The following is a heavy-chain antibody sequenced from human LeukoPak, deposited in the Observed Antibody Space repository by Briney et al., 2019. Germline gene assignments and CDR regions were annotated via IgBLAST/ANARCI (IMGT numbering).Heavy chain of an antibody. CDR2: ISSSSDYI. D-gene: IGHD1-26*01. V-gene: IGHV3-21*01. CDR3: ARDPWGALGY. Sequence: GGSLRLSCAASGFSFSSYSMNWVRQAPGKELEWVSSISSSSDYIHYADSVKARFTISRDNAKNSLYLQMNSLRAEDTAVYYCARDPWGALGYWGLGTLVTVSS. CDR1: GFSFSSYS. J-gene: IGHJ4*02.